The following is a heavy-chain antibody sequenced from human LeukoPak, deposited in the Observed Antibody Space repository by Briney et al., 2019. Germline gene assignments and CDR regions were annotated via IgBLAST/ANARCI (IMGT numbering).Heavy chain of an antibody. V-gene: IGHV1-2*02. J-gene: IGHJ4*02. Sequence: ASVKVSCKASGYTFTGYYMHWVRQAPGQGLEWMGWINPNSGGTNYAQKFQGRVTMTRDTSISTAYMELSRLRSDDTAVYYCARDTMVGATTFDYWGQGTLVTVSS. CDR3: ARDTMVGATTFDY. D-gene: IGHD1-26*01. CDR1: GYTFTGYY. CDR2: INPNSGGT.